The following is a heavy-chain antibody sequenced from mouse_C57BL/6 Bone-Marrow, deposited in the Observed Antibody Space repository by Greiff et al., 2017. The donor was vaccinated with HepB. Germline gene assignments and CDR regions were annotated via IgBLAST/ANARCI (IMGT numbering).Heavy chain of an antibody. CDR2: IWWDDDK. D-gene: IGHD2-4*01. CDR1: GFSLSTFGMG. V-gene: IGHV8-8*01. J-gene: IGHJ2*01. Sequence: QVTLKVSGPGILQPSQTLSLTCSFSGFSLSTFGMGVGWIRQPSGQGLEWLAHIWWDDDKYYNPALKSQLTNSKNTSKNQVFLKIANVDTADTATYYCARMVYDYDDYFDYWGQGTTLTVSS. CDR3: ARMVYDYDDYFDY.